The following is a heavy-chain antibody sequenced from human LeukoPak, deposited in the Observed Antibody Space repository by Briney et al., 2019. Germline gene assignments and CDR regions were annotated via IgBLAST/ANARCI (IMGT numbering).Heavy chain of an antibody. CDR1: GFTFSSYW. D-gene: IGHD6-6*01. Sequence: PGGSLRLSCAASGFTFSSYWMHWVRQAPGKGLVWVSRINTDGSSTSYADSVKGRFTISRDNAKNTLYLQMNSLRAEDTAVYYCVKGRKGRVEQPLYYFDYWGQETLVTVSS. J-gene: IGHJ4*02. CDR2: INTDGSST. V-gene: IGHV3-74*01. CDR3: VKGRKGRVEQPLYYFDY.